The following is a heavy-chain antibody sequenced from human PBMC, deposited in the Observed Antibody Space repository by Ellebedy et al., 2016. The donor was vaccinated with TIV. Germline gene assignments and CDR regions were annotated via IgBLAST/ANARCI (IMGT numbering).Heavy chain of an antibody. CDR1: GFSFSSHS. CDR2: IEIDGSKI. V-gene: IGHV3-7*04. CDR3: AKDYISRAGKVINWFDS. Sequence: GESLKISXAASGFSFSSHSISRVRQAPGKGLEWVANIEIDGSKIYYVDSVKGRFTVSRDDSKNTLYLQMSALRPEDTALYFCAKDYISRAGKVINWFDSWGQGTLVTVSS. D-gene: IGHD3-10*01. J-gene: IGHJ5*01.